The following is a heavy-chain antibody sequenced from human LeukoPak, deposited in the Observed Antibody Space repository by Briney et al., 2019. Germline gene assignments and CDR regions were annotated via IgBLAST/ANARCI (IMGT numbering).Heavy chain of an antibody. CDR1: GGSISSSSYY. V-gene: IGHV4-39*01. D-gene: IGHD3-22*01. Sequence: SETLSPTCSVSGGSISSSSYYWGWIRQPPGKGLEWIGEIYYSGSAYYNSSLKSRLTISVDTSWNQFSLTLSSVTAADTGVYYCARRRYYDSTGYLDWGQGTLVSVST. J-gene: IGHJ1*01. CDR3: ARRRYYDSTGYLD. CDR2: IYYSGSA.